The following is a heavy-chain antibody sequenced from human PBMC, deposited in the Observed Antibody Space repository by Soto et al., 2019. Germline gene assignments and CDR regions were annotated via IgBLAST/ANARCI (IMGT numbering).Heavy chain of an antibody. CDR1: GFTFSSYG. CDR3: AREKGYNWFDP. CDR2: IWYDGSNK. Sequence: QVQLVESGGGVVQPGMSLRLSCAASGFTFSSYGMHWVRQAPGKGLEWVAVIWYDGSNKYYADSVKGRFTISRDNSKNTLYLQMNSLRAEDTAVYYCAREKGYNWFDPWGQGTLVTVSS. J-gene: IGHJ5*02. V-gene: IGHV3-33*01.